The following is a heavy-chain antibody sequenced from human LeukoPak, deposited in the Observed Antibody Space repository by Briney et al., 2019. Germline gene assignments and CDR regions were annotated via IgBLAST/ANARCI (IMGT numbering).Heavy chain of an antibody. J-gene: IGHJ4*02. D-gene: IGHD6-13*01. CDR3: AKIGITGYSSSWYGY. CDR2: ISGSGGST. CDR1: GFTFSSYA. Sequence: GGSLRLSCAASGFTFSSYAMSWVRQAPGKGLEWVSAISGSGGSTYYADSVKGRFTISRDNSKSTLYLQMNSLRAEDTAVYYCAKIGITGYSSSWYGYWGQGTLVTVSS. V-gene: IGHV3-23*01.